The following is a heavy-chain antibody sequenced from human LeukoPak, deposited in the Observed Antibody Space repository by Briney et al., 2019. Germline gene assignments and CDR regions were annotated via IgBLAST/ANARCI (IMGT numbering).Heavy chain of an antibody. D-gene: IGHD3-3*01. V-gene: IGHV4-59*12. CDR3: ARDDSYYDFWSGYSGNWFDP. J-gene: IGHJ5*02. CDR1: GGSISGYY. Sequence: SETLSLTCTVSGGSISGYYWSWIRQPPGKGLEWIGYIYYSGSTNYNPSLKSRVTISVDTSKNQFSLKLSSVTAADTAVYYCARDDSYYDFWSGYSGNWFDPWGQGTLVTVSS. CDR2: IYYSGST.